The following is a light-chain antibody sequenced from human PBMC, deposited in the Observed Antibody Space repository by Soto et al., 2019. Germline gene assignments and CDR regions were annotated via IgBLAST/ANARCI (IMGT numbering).Light chain of an antibody. J-gene: IGLJ1*01. Sequence: QSVLTQPPSASGTPGQRVTISCSGSSSNIGSNTVNWYQQLPGTAPKLLMYSNNQRPSGVPDRLSGSKSGTSASLAISGLQPEDEADYYCAAWDDSMNGHVFGTGNKVTVL. V-gene: IGLV1-44*01. CDR2: SNN. CDR1: SSNIGSNT. CDR3: AAWDDSMNGHV.